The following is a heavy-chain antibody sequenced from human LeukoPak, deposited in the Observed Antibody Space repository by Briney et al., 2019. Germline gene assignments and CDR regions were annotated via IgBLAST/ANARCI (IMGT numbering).Heavy chain of an antibody. CDR3: ACVALYYADDFDY. CDR1: GFTFSSYA. D-gene: IGHD2-2*01. CDR2: ISYDGSNK. J-gene: IGHJ4*02. Sequence: SGGSLRLSCAASGFTFSSYAMHWVRQAPGKGLEWVAVISYDGSNKYYADSVKGRFTISRDNSKNTLYLQMNSLRAEDTAVYYCACVALYYADDFDYWGQGTLVTVSS. V-gene: IGHV3-30-3*01.